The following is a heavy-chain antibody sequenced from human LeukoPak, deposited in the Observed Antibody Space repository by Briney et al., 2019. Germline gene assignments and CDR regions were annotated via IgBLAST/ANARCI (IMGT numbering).Heavy chain of an antibody. V-gene: IGHV1-18*01. CDR1: GYTFTSYG. J-gene: IGHJ4*02. Sequence: ASVKVSCKASGYTFTSYGISWVRQAPGQGLEWMGWISAYNGNTNYAQKLQGRVTMTTDTSTSTAYMELRSLRSDDTAVYYCARGDSSIAARPHPEFDYWGQGTLVTVSS. D-gene: IGHD6-6*01. CDR2: ISAYNGNT. CDR3: ARGDSSIAARPHPEFDY.